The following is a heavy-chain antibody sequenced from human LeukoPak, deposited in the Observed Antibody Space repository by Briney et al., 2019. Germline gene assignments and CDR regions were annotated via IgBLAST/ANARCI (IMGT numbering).Heavy chain of an antibody. D-gene: IGHD4-17*01. J-gene: IGHJ4*02. CDR1: GFTVSSNY. CDR2: IHSGGNT. V-gene: IGHV3-53*04. Sequence: PGGPLRLSCAASGFTVSSNYMSWVRQAPGKGLEWVSIIHSGGNTYYADSVKGRFTISRHNSKNTLYLQMNSLRAEDTAVYYCARDLGGYMTTHWGQGTLVTVSS. CDR3: ARDLGGYMTTH.